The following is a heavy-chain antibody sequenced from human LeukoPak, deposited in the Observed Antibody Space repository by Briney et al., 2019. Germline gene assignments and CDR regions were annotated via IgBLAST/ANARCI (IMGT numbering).Heavy chain of an antibody. J-gene: IGHJ4*02. CDR1: GGSISSGGYY. D-gene: IGHD3-10*01. V-gene: IGHV4-30-2*01. CDR2: IYHSGST. CDR3: ERSEGGVRGVIKDFDY. Sequence: PSQTLSLTCTVSGGSISSGGYYWSWIRQPPGKGLEWIWYIYHSGSTNYNPSLKSRVPISVDKSKNQFSPKLSSVTAADTAVYYCERSEGGVRGVIKDFDYWGQGTLVTVSS.